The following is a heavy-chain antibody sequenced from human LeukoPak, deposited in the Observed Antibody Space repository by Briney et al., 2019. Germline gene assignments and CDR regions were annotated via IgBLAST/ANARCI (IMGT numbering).Heavy chain of an antibody. D-gene: IGHD3-22*01. CDR1: GYSFTSYW. CDR3: ARGAKDTMIVVVTPYYFDY. J-gene: IGHJ4*02. V-gene: IGHV5-51*01. Sequence: GESLKISCKGSGYSFTSYWIGWVRQMPGKGLEWMGIIYPGDSDTRYSPSFQGQVTISADKSISTAYLQWSSLKASDTAMYYCARGAKDTMIVVVTPYYFDYWGQGTLVTVSS. CDR2: IYPGDSDT.